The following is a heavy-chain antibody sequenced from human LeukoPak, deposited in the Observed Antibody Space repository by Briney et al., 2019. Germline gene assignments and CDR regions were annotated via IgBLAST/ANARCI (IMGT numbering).Heavy chain of an antibody. D-gene: IGHD2-2*01. J-gene: IGHJ3*02. CDR3: ARRPVIYCSSTSCYAGAFDI. Sequence: PSETLSLTCTVSGGSISSYYWSWIRQPPGKGLEWIGTIYYSGSTYYNPSLKSRVTISVDTSKNQFSLKLSSVTAADTAVYYCARRPVIYCSSTSCYAGAFDIWGQGTMVTVSS. CDR2: IYYSGST. CDR1: GGSISSYY. V-gene: IGHV4-39*01.